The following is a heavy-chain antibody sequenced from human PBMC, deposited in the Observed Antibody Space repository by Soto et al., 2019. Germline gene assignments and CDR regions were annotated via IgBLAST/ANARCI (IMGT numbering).Heavy chain of an antibody. CDR1: GFTFSSYG. CDR2: ISYDGSNK. Sequence: GGSLRLSCAASGFTFSSYGMHWVRQAPGKGLEWVAVISYDGSNKYFADSVKGRFTISRDNSKNTLYLQMNSLRAEDTAVYYCAKDRGSTHYYYYGTDVWGQGTTVTVSS. V-gene: IGHV3-30*18. D-gene: IGHD3-10*01. CDR3: AKDRGSTHYYYYGTDV. J-gene: IGHJ6*02.